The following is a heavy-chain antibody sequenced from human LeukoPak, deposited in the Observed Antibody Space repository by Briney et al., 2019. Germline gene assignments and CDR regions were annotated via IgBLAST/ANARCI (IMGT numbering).Heavy chain of an antibody. J-gene: IGHJ5*02. CDR2: IIPIFGTA. V-gene: IGHV1-69*05. D-gene: IGHD3-22*01. CDR3: ARDLRYYYDSSGYYYFDP. CDR1: GGTFSSYA. Sequence: SVKVSCKASGGTFSSYAISWVRQAPGQGLEWMGRIIPIFGTANYAQKFQGRVTITTDESTSTVYMELSSLRSEDTAVYYCARDLRYYYDSSGYYYFDPWGQGTLVTVSS.